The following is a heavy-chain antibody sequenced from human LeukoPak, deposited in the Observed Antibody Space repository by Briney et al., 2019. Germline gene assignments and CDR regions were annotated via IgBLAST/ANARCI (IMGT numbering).Heavy chain of an antibody. CDR1: GGSISSSSYY. CDR3: ARDSSIAAAANWFDP. J-gene: IGHJ5*02. Sequence: SETLSLTCTVSGGSISSSSYYWGWIRQPPGKGLEWIGSIYYSGSTYYNPSLKSRVTISVDTSKNQFSLKLSSVTAADTAVYYCARDSSIAAAANWFDPWGQGTLVTVSS. V-gene: IGHV4-39*07. CDR2: IYYSGST. D-gene: IGHD6-13*01.